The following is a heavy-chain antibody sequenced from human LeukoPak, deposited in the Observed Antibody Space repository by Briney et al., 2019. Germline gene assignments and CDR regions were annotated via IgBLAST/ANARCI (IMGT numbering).Heavy chain of an antibody. V-gene: IGHV3-21*01. CDR3: ARDISSGDVDIVAIDAFDI. CDR1: GFTFSSYC. CDR2: ISSSSGYI. D-gene: IGHD5-12*01. J-gene: IGHJ3*02. Sequence: GGSLRLSCAASGFTFSSYCMNWVRQAPGKGLEWVSSISSSSGYIYYADSVKGRFTISRDNAKNSLYLQMNSLRAEDTAVYYCARDISSGDVDIVAIDAFDIWGQGTMVTVSS.